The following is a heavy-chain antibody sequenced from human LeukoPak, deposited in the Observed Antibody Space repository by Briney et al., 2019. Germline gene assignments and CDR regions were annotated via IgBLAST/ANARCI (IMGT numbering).Heavy chain of an antibody. Sequence: SVKVSCKASGGTFSSYAIRWGRQAPGQGLEWMGGIIPIFGTANYAQKFQGRVTITADESTSTAYMELSSLRSEDTAVYYCARELGDSSGYYSRDGYYGMNVWGQGTTVTVSS. J-gene: IGHJ6*02. CDR3: ARELGDSSGYYSRDGYYGMNV. D-gene: IGHD3-22*01. V-gene: IGHV1-69*13. CDR1: GGTFSSYA. CDR2: IIPIFGTA.